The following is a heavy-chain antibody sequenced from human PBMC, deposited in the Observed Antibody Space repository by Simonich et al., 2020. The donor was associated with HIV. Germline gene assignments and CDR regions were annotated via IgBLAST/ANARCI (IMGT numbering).Heavy chain of an antibody. Sequence: QVQLQQWGAGLLKPSETLSLTCAVYGGSFSGYYWSWIHHPPGKGLGWIGEYTYSGRNNYNAALKGRVTISINTSKKQCSLRLNSVTAADTAVYYCAREVGYYPPQLEENNAFDIWGQGTMVTVSS. J-gene: IGHJ3*02. CDR2: YTYSGRN. CDR1: GGSFSGYY. D-gene: IGHD3-10*01. CDR3: AREVGYYPPQLEENNAFDI. V-gene: IGHV4-34*01.